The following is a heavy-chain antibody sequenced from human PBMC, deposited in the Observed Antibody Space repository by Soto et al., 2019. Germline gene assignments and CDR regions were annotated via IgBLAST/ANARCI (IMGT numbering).Heavy chain of an antibody. V-gene: IGHV3-23*01. CDR2: ITGSGGGT. CDR3: EKDQGSSGWVVDI. J-gene: IGHJ3*02. Sequence: GGSLRLSCAASGFTFSSYTMSWVRQAPGKGLEWVSAITGSGGGTYYAESVKGRFTISRDNSKNTLYLQMNSLRAEDTAVYYCEKDQGSSGWVVDIWGQGTMVTVSS. CDR1: GFTFSSYT. D-gene: IGHD6-19*01.